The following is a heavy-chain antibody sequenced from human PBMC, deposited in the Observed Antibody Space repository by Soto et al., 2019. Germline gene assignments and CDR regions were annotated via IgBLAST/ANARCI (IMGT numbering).Heavy chain of an antibody. CDR2: INDRGSI. CDR3: ARESHDILTGPPWVWYFDL. CDR1: GGSFSGYY. J-gene: IGHJ2*01. D-gene: IGHD3-9*01. Sequence: QVQLQQWGAGPLRPLETLSLTCGVSGGSFSGYYWAWIRQSPGKGLEWIGEINDRGSINYNPSLKSRVSISVDTSKNPYSLHLRSVTAADTAVYYCARESHDILTGPPWVWYFDLWGRGTLVTVSS. V-gene: IGHV4-34*01.